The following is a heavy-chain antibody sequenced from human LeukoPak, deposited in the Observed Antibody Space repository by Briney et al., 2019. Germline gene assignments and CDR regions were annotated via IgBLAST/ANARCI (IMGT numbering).Heavy chain of an antibody. CDR3: ARVVGATPEYYYFDY. V-gene: IGHV1-69*13. CDR1: GGTFSSYA. CDR2: IIPIFGTA. D-gene: IGHD1-26*01. J-gene: IGHJ4*02. Sequence: ASVKVSCKASGGTFSSYAISWVRQAPGQGLEWMGGIIPIFGTANYAQKFQGRVTITADESTSTAYMELRSLRSEDTAVYYCARVVGATPEYYYFDYWGQGTLVTVSS.